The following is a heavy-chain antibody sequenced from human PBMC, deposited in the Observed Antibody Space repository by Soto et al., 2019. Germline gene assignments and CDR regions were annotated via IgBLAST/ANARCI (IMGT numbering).Heavy chain of an antibody. CDR2: ISGSGGST. J-gene: IGHJ4*02. CDR1: GFTFSSYA. CDR3: AKDRRYCSGGSCYYFDY. D-gene: IGHD2-15*01. V-gene: IGHV3-23*01. Sequence: GALRLSCAASGFTFSSYAMSWVRQAPGKGLEWVSAISGSGGSTYYADSVKGRFTISRDNSKNTLYLQMNSLRAEDTAVYYCAKDRRYCSGGSCYYFDYWGQGTLVTVSS.